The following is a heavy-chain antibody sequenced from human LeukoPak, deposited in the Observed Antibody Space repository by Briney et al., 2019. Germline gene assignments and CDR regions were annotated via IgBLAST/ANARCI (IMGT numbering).Heavy chain of an antibody. J-gene: IGHJ4*02. V-gene: IGHV3-21*01. CDR1: GFTFSSYN. D-gene: IGHD3-22*01. CDR2: ISSSSIYI. Sequence: RPGGSLRLSCAASGFTFSSYNINWVRQAPGKGLEWVSSISSSSIYIYYADSVKGRFTISRDNAKKSLYLQMNSLRAEDTAVYYCARDLVYYDSSGADYWGQGTLVTVSS. CDR3: ARDLVYYDSSGADY.